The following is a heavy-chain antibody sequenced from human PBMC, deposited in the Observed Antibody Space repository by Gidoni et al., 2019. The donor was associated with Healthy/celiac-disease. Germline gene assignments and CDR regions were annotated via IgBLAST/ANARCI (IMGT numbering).Heavy chain of an antibody. CDR1: GFTFRSYG. V-gene: IGHV3-30*02. CDR2: IRDDVINK. Sequence: QVQLVEYGGGLVQPDGSLSLSCAASGFTFRSYGMHWGRQAPGKGLEWVAFIRDDVINKYYSDSVKGRFTISRDNSKNTLYLQMNSLSAEDTAVYYCAADCTNGVCYKGQHWGQGTLVTVSS. CDR3: AADCTNGVCYKGQH. D-gene: IGHD2-8*01. J-gene: IGHJ4*02.